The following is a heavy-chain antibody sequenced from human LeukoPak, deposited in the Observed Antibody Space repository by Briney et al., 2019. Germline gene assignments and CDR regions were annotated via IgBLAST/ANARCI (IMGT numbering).Heavy chain of an antibody. D-gene: IGHD5-12*01. CDR1: GFTFSDYN. V-gene: IGHV3-11*04. J-gene: IGHJ4*02. Sequence: GGSLRLSCAASGFTFSDYNMRWIRQAPGKGLEWVSSISRSGSTKYYADSVKGRFTISRDNAKNSLFLQMNSLRAEDTAVYYCARGIEWLRFFDYWGQGTLVTVSS. CDR2: ISRSGSTK. CDR3: ARGIEWLRFFDY.